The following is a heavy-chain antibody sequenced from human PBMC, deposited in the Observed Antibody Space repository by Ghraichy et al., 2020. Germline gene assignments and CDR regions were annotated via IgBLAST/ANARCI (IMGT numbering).Heavy chain of an antibody. Sequence: SETLSLTCAVSGGSISSGGYSWSWIRQPPGKGLEWIGYIYHSGSTYYNPSLKSRVTISVDRSKNQFSLKLSSVTAADTAVYYCARGPAYEYFQHWGQGTLVTVSS. D-gene: IGHD2-21*01. J-gene: IGHJ1*01. CDR2: IYHSGST. CDR3: ARGPAYEYFQH. CDR1: GGSISSGGYS. V-gene: IGHV4-30-2*01.